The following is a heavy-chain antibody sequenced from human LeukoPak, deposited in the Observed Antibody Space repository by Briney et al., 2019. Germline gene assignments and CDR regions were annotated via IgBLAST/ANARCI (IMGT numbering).Heavy chain of an antibody. V-gene: IGHV3-11*01. CDR1: GFTFSDYY. CDR2: ISSSGSTI. Sequence: PGGSLRLSCAASGFTFSDYYMSWIRQAPGKGLEWVSYISSSGSTIYYADSVKGRFTISRDNSKNTLYLQMNSLRAEDTAVYYCAKGYGSGFLEWLVWFDPWGQGTLVTVSS. CDR3: AKGYGSGFLEWLVWFDP. D-gene: IGHD3-3*01. J-gene: IGHJ5*02.